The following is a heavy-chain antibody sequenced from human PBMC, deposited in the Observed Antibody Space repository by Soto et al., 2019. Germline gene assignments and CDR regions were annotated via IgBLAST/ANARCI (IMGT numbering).Heavy chain of an antibody. CDR1: GYIFSNFY. CDR3: ARADYYGSSGYHLDY. J-gene: IGHJ4*02. Sequence: ASVKVSCKASGYIFSNFYIHWVRQAPGQGLEWMGIINPSGGSTSYAQKLQGRVTLTRDTSTSTVYMELSSLRSEDTAVYYCARADYYGSSGYHLDYWGQGTLVTVS. D-gene: IGHD3-22*01. CDR2: INPSGGST. V-gene: IGHV1-46*04.